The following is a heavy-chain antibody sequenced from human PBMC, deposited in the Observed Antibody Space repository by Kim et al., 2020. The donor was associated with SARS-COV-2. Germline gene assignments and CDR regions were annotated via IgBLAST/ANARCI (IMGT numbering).Heavy chain of an antibody. CDR3: ARERDPKRIAARPRYYGMEV. Sequence: GGSLRLSCAASGFTFSSYGMHWVRQAPGKGLEWVAVIWYDGSNKYYADSVKGRFTISRDNSKNTLYLQMNSLRAEDTAVYYCARERDPKRIAARPRYYGMEVWGQGTTVTVSS. D-gene: IGHD6-6*01. J-gene: IGHJ6*02. CDR1: GFTFSSYG. V-gene: IGHV3-33*01. CDR2: IWYDGSNK.